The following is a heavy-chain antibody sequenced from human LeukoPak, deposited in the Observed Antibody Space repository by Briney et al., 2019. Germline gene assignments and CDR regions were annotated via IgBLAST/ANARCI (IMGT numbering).Heavy chain of an antibody. J-gene: IGHJ4*02. D-gene: IGHD3-9*01. V-gene: IGHV3-48*03. CDR1: GFSFSSYE. Sequence: GGSLRLSCAASGFSFSSYEMNWVRQAPGKGLEWVSHSNRRGSTTYYADSVRGRFTISRDNAKNSLYLQMNSLRAEDTAVYYCAKGLTRRYLDYWGQGTLVTVSS. CDR3: AKGLTRRYLDY. CDR2: SNRRGSTT.